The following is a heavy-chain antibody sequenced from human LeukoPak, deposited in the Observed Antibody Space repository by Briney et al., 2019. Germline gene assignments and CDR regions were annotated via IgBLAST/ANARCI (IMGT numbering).Heavy chain of an antibody. D-gene: IGHD7-27*01. V-gene: IGHV4-34*01. CDR3: ARPLINWGTYSY. CDR1: GGSFSGYY. J-gene: IGHJ4*02. CDR2: INESGNT. Sequence: SETLSLTCTVFGGSFSGYYWSWIRQAPGKGLEWIGEINESGNTNYNPSLKSRLTMSVDTTRNQFSLKLSSVTAADTAVYFCARPLINWGTYSYWGQGTLVTVSS.